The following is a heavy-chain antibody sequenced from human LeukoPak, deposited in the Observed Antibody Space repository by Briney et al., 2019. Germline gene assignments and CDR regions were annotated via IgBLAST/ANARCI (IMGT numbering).Heavy chain of an antibody. J-gene: IGHJ4*02. Sequence: SETLSLTCTVSGGSISSYYWSWIRHAPGKGLEWIGYIYYSGRTNYNASLKSRVTISVDTSKNQFSLKLSSVTAADTAVYYCARLRTYYDFWSGYYSPYYFDYWGQGTLVTVSS. CDR3: ARLRTYYDFWSGYYSPYYFDY. CDR1: GGSISSYY. V-gene: IGHV4-59*01. CDR2: IYYSGRT. D-gene: IGHD3-3*01.